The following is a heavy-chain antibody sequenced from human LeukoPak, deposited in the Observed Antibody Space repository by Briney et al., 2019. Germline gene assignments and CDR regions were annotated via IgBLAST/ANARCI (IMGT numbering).Heavy chain of an antibody. Sequence: ASVKVSCKVSGYTLTELSMHWVRQAPGKGLEWMGGFDPEDGETIYAQKFQGRVTMTEDTSTDTAYMELSSLRSEDTAVYYCATDRDGYNLRPFDPWGQGTLVTVSS. V-gene: IGHV1-24*01. CDR1: GYTLTELS. CDR3: ATDRDGYNLRPFDP. CDR2: FDPEDGET. D-gene: IGHD5-24*01. J-gene: IGHJ5*02.